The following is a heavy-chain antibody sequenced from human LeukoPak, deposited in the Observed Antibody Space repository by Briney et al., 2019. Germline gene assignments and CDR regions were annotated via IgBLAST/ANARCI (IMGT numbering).Heavy chain of an antibody. Sequence: PGGSLRLSCAASGFTFSSYWMSWVRQAPGKGLEWVANIKQDGSEKYYVDSVRGRFTISRDNAKNSLYLQMNSLRAEDTAVYYCASYGARYDPLDYWAREPWSPSPQ. V-gene: IGHV3-7*01. CDR2: IKQDGSEK. D-gene: IGHD3-16*01. CDR1: GFTFSSYW. CDR3: ASYGARYDPLDY. J-gene: IGHJ4*02.